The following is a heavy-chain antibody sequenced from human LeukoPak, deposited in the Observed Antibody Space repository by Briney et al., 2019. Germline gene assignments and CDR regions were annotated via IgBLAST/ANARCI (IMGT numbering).Heavy chain of an antibody. CDR3: VRQQTPHGNFDY. V-gene: IGHV3-33*01. Sequence: GRSLSLSCAASGFIFSSYGMHWVRQAPGKGLEWVAVMWYDGSNKYYADSVKGRFTISRDNSKNTLYLQMNSLRAEDTAVYYCVRQQTPHGNFDYWGQGTLVTVSS. CDR2: MWYDGSNK. J-gene: IGHJ4*02. D-gene: IGHD1-26*01. CDR1: GFIFSSYG.